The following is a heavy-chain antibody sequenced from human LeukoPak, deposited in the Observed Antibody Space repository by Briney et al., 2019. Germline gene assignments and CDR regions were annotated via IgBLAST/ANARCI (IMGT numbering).Heavy chain of an antibody. D-gene: IGHD2-2*01. CDR3: AREGYCSSTSCQAPLDY. CDR2: IWYDGSKK. CDR1: GFTFSSYG. Sequence: GRSLRLSCAASGFTFSSYGMHWVRQAPGKGLEWVAVIWYDGSKKYYADSVKGRFTISRDNSENTLYLQMNSLRAEDTAVYYGAREGYCSSTSCQAPLDYWGQGTLVTVSS. V-gene: IGHV3-33*01. J-gene: IGHJ4*02.